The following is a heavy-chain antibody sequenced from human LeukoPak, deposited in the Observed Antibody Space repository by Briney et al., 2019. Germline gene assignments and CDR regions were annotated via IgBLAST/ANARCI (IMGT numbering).Heavy chain of an antibody. J-gene: IGHJ4*02. V-gene: IGHV4-39*01. CDR1: GGSISSSSYY. CDR2: IYYSGST. CDR3: ASWYSSGWYFDY. D-gene: IGHD6-19*01. Sequence: EPSETLSLTCTVSGGSISSSSYYWGWIRQPPGKGLEWIGSIYYSGSTYYNPSLKGRVTISVDTSKNQFSLKLSSVTAADTAVYYCASWYSSGWYFDYWGQGTLVTVSS.